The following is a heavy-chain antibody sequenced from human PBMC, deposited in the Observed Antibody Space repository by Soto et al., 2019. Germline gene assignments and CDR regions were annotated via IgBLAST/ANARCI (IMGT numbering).Heavy chain of an antibody. Sequence: ASVKVSCKASGGTFSSYTISWVRQAPGQGLEWMGRIIPILGIANYAQKFQGRVTITADKSTSTAYMELSSLRSEDTAVYYCARFGYSGYDRYYYYYGMDVWGQGTTVTVSS. D-gene: IGHD5-12*01. CDR2: IIPILGIA. J-gene: IGHJ6*02. V-gene: IGHV1-69*02. CDR1: GGTFSSYT. CDR3: ARFGYSGYDRYYYYYGMDV.